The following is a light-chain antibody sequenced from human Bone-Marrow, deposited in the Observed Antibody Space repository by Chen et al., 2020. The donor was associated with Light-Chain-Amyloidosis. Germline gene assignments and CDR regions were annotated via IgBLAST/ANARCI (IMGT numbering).Light chain of an antibody. CDR2: AVS. CDR3: ISFTSSSYYV. J-gene: IGLJ1*01. V-gene: IGLV2-14*01. CDR1: SGYVGTYNY. Sequence: QSALTQPASVPGSPGQSITLSCTGTSGYVGTYNYVSWYQQHPGKAPKVMIYAVSNRHSGVSNRFSGSKSGNTDSLTIYGLQAENEADYYCISFTSSSYYVFGPGTKVTGL.